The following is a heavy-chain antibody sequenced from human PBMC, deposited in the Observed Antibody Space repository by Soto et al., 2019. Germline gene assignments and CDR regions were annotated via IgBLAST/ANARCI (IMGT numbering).Heavy chain of an antibody. CDR1: GDSVSSNSAA. V-gene: IGHV6-1*01. CDR3: ARGAERSYYYYYGMDV. Sequence: SQTLSLTCAISGDSVSSNSAAWHWIRQSPSRGLEWLGRTYYRSKWYNDYAVSVKSRITINPDTSKNQFSLQLNSVTPEDTAVYYCARGAERSYYYYYGMDVWGQGTTVTVSS. J-gene: IGHJ6*02. CDR2: TYYRSKWYN.